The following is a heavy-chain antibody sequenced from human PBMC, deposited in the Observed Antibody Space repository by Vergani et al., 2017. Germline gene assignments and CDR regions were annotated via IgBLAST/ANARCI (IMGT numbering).Heavy chain of an antibody. CDR1: GFSFDDYA. J-gene: IGHJ6*03. D-gene: IGHD3-9*01. V-gene: IGHV3-9*01. Sequence: EVQLVESGGGLVQPGRSLRLSCAASGFSFDDYAMHWVRQAPGEGLEWVSGISWNSGSVGYADSVKGRFTISRDNAKNSLYLQMNSLGAEDTALYYCAKSTGSYSYYYMDVWGKGTTVTVSS. CDR2: ISWNSGSV. CDR3: AKSTGSYSYYYMDV.